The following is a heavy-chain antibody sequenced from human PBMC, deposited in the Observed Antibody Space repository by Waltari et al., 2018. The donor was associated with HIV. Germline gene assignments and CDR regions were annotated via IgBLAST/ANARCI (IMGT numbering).Heavy chain of an antibody. V-gene: IGHV4-38-2*01. D-gene: IGHD6-13*01. J-gene: IGHJ5*02. CDR3: ARTPSDRKGTHSSWYYYNNGWFDP. CDR1: GYSISSGYY. CDR2: IYHSGST. Sequence: QVQLQESGPGLVKPSETLSLTCAVSGYSISSGYYWGWIRQPPGKGLEWIGSIYHSGSTYYNPAPKSRVTISVDTSKNQFSLKLSSVTAADTAVYYCARTPSDRKGTHSSWYYYNNGWFDPWGQGTLVTVSS.